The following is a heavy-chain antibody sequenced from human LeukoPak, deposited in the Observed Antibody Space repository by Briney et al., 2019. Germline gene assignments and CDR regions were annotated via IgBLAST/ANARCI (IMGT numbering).Heavy chain of an antibody. CDR1: GFTFSSYW. Sequence: GGSLRLSCAASGFTFSSYWMHWVRQTPGKGLVWVSRIKSDGSTIYADSVKGRFTISRDNARNTLYLQMNSLRAEDTAVYYCAKEAPYGDYVDAFDIWGQGTMVTVSS. J-gene: IGHJ3*02. D-gene: IGHD4-17*01. CDR3: AKEAPYGDYVDAFDI. CDR2: IKSDGST. V-gene: IGHV3-74*01.